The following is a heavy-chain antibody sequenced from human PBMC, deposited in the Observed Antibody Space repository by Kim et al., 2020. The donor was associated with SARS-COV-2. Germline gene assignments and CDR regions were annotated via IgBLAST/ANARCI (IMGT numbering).Heavy chain of an antibody. CDR2: IIPIFGTA. J-gene: IGHJ4*02. CDR1: GGTFSSYA. CDR3: ARCGYSGSCRGFFDY. D-gene: IGHD1-26*01. Sequence: SVKVSCKASGGTFSSYAISWVRQAPGQGLEWMGGIIPIFGTANYAQKFQGRVTITADESTSTAYMELSSLRSEDTAVYYCARCGYSGSCRGFFDYWGQGTLVTVSS. V-gene: IGHV1-69*13.